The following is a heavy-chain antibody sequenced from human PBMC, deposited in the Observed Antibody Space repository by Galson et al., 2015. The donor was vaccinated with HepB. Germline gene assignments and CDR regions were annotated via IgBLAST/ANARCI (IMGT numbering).Heavy chain of an antibody. V-gene: IGHV1-18*01. CDR3: ARVVSSSLYGWFDP. Sequence: SVKVSCKASGYTFSSYGISWVRQAPGQGLEWMGWISAYNGNTNYAQKFQGRVTMTTDTSTSTAYMELRSLRSDDTAVYFCARVVSSSLYGWFDPWGQGTLVTVSS. D-gene: IGHD6-13*01. CDR1: GYTFSSYG. J-gene: IGHJ5*02. CDR2: ISAYNGNT.